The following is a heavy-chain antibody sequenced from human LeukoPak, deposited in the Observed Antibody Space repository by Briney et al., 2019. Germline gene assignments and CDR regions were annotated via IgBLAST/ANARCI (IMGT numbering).Heavy chain of an antibody. J-gene: IGHJ4*02. CDR3: AKQMTGGRKFEY. D-gene: IGHD5-24*01. Sequence: GGSLRLSCAASGFTFSSSAMSWVRQAPGKGLEWVSEISACGGPHYPDSVKGRFIISRDNSKNMLYLQMDSLRADDTAVYYCAKQMTGGRKFEYWGQGTLVTVSS. CDR1: GFTFSSSA. CDR2: ISACGGP. V-gene: IGHV3-23*01.